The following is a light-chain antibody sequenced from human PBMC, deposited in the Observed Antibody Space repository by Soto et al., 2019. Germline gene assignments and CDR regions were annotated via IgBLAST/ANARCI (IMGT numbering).Light chain of an antibody. V-gene: IGKV3-11*01. CDR3: QQRSFQA. CDR1: QSVSSY. Sequence: EIVLTQSPATLSLSPGERATLSCRASQSVSSYLAWYQQKPGQAPRLLIYDASNRATGIPARFSGSGSGTDFTLTISSLEPEDFAVYYCQQRSFQAFGPGTKVDIK. CDR2: DAS. J-gene: IGKJ3*01.